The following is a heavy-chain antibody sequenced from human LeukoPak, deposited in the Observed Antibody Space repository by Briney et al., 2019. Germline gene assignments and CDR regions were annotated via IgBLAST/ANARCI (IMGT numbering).Heavy chain of an antibody. Sequence: SETLSLTCTVSGGSISGYYWAWIRQPPGKGLEWIGYIYYSGSTNYHPSLKSRVTLSVDTSKKQFSLKPSSVTAADTAMYYCARGLLVGNTGYYFDYWGQGTLVTVSS. J-gene: IGHJ4*02. CDR1: GGSISGYY. CDR3: ARGLLVGNTGYYFDY. CDR2: IYYSGST. V-gene: IGHV4-59*01. D-gene: IGHD1-26*01.